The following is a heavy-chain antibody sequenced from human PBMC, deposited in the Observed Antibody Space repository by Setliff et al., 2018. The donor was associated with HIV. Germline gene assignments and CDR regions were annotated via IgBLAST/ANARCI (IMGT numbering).Heavy chain of an antibody. CDR2: MRFDGYNK. D-gene: IGHD5-12*01. V-gene: IGHV3-30*02. CDR3: AKVRLMFLDDAFDI. Sequence: PGESLKISCAASGFTFSNYGMNWVRQAPGKGLEWVAFMRFDGYNKYYADSVKGRFTISRDNSKNTLYLQMNSLGADDRAVYYCAKVRLMFLDDAFDIWGQGTMVTVSS. J-gene: IGHJ3*02. CDR1: GFTFSNYG.